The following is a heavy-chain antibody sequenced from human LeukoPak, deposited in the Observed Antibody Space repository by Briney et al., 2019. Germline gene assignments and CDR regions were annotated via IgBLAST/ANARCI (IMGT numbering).Heavy chain of an antibody. D-gene: IGHD5-18*01. J-gene: IGHJ3*02. V-gene: IGHV3-21*01. CDR3: ASSGYNFGNAFDI. CDR1: GFTFSSYA. CDR2: INNAGYYI. Sequence: GGSLRLSCAASGFTFSSYAISWVRQAPGKGLEWVSSINNAGYYIYYADSVKGRFTISRDNPRNSLSLQMNSLRAEDTAVYYCASSGYNFGNAFDIWGQGTLVTVSS.